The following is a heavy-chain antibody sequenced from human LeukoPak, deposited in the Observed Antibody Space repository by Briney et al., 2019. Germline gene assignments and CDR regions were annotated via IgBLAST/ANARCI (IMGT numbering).Heavy chain of an antibody. V-gene: IGHV4-39*07. CDR3: VRVDTRYYYDSSGYKLLDY. CDR2: IYYSGST. Sequence: SETLSLTCTVSGGSISSKSYYWGWIHQPPGKGLEWIGSIYYSGSTYYSPSLKSRVTISVDTSKNQFSLKLSSVTAADTAVYYCVRVDTRYYYDSSGYKLLDYWGQGTLVTVSS. D-gene: IGHD3-22*01. CDR1: GGSISSKSYY. J-gene: IGHJ4*02.